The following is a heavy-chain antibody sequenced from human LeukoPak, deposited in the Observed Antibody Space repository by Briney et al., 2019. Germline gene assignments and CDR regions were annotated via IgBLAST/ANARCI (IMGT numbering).Heavy chain of an antibody. CDR1: GFTFSSYG. CDR2: ISGSGGST. J-gene: IGHJ3*01. CDR3: AKDRGGSSELGDAFDV. V-gene: IGHV3-23*01. Sequence: GGTLRLSCAASGFTFSSYGMSWVRQAPGKGLEWVSAISGSGGSTYYADSVKGRFTISRDNSKNTLYLQMNSLRVEDTALHYCAKDRGGSSELGDAFDVWGQGTMVRVSS. D-gene: IGHD1-26*01.